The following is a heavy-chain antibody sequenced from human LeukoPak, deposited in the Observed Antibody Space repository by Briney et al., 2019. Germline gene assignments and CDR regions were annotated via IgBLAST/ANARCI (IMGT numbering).Heavy chain of an antibody. CDR2: IIPILGIA. J-gene: IGHJ3*02. D-gene: IGHD5-18*01. V-gene: IGHV1-69*04. CDR1: GGTFSSYT. Sequence: EASVEVSCKASGGTFSSYTISWVRQAPGQGLEWMGRIIPILGIANYAQKFQGRVTITADKSTSTAYMELSSLRSEDTAVYYCARDDGQLWPYAFDIWGQGTMITVSS. CDR3: ARDDGQLWPYAFDI.